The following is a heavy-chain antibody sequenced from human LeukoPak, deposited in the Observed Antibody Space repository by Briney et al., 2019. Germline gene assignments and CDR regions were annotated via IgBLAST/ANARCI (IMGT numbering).Heavy chain of an antibody. CDR3: ARDGYYYDSSGALDY. Sequence: SVKVSXKASGGTFSSYTISWVRQAPGQGLEWMGRIIPILGIANYAQKFQGRVTITADKSTSTAYMELSSLRSEDTAVYYCARDGYYYDSSGALDYWGQGTLVTVSS. CDR2: IIPILGIA. J-gene: IGHJ4*02. V-gene: IGHV1-69*04. CDR1: GGTFSSYT. D-gene: IGHD3-22*01.